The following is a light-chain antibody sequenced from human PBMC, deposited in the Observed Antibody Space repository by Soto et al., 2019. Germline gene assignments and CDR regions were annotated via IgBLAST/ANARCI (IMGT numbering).Light chain of an antibody. Sequence: EIVLTQSPGTLSLSPGERITLSCKASQSIANNLAWHQQKPGQAPRLLMYGASTRAADIPARFSGSGSGTEFSLTISSLQSEDFAIYYCQQYNDWPPWTFGQGTKVDIK. CDR2: GAS. J-gene: IGKJ1*01. V-gene: IGKV3-15*01. CDR3: QQYNDWPPWT. CDR1: QSIANN.